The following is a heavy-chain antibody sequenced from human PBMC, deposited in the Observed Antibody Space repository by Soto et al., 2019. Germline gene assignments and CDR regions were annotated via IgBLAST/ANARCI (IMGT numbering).Heavy chain of an antibody. V-gene: IGHV1-69*02. CDR1: GSTFSSYT. J-gene: IGHJ5*02. CDR3: ARGGIAVAGTEVAPFDP. CDR2: IIPILGIA. Sequence: QVQLVQSGAEVKKPGSSVKVSCKASGSTFSSYTISWVRQAPGQGLEWMGRIIPILGIANYAQKFQGRVTITADKSTSTAYMELSSLRSEDTAVYYCARGGIAVAGTEVAPFDPWGQGTLVTVSS. D-gene: IGHD6-19*01.